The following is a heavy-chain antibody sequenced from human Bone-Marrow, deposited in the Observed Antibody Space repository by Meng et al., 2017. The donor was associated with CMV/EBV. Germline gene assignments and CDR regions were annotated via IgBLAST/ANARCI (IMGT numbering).Heavy chain of an antibody. V-gene: IGHV3-23*03. Sequence: GESLKISCAASGFTFSSYAMSWVRQAPGKGLEWVSVIYSGGSSTYYADSVKGRFTISRDNSKNTLYLQMNSLRAEDTAVYYCAKGLGGSYEPWGDYWGQGTLVTVSS. CDR2: IYSGGSST. CDR3: AKGLGGSYEPWGDY. J-gene: IGHJ4*02. D-gene: IGHD1-26*01. CDR1: GFTFSSYA.